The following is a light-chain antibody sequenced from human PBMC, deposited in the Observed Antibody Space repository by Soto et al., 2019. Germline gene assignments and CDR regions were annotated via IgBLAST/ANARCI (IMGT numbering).Light chain of an antibody. CDR2: GAS. Sequence: EIVLTQSPGTLCLSPGEKATLSCRASQSVSSSYLAWYQQKPGQAPRLLIYGASSRATGIPDRFSGSGSGTDFTLTISRLEPEDFAVYYCQQYGSSPPTCGPGTKVDIK. CDR3: QQYGSSPPT. J-gene: IGKJ3*01. CDR1: QSVSSSY. V-gene: IGKV3-20*01.